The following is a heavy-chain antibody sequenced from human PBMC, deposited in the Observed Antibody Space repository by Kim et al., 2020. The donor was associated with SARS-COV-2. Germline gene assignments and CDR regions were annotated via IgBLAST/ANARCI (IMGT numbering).Heavy chain of an antibody. J-gene: IGHJ3*02. V-gene: IGHV3-21*01. CDR1: GFTFSSYS. D-gene: IGHD1-26*01. Sequence: GGSLRLSCAASGFTFSSYSMNWVRQAPGKGLEWVSSITCGRTYKYYADSVKGRFTISRDNSKNSLYLQMNSLRTEDTAVYYCATSSRNRWDDAFDIGGQG. CDR3: ATSSRNRWDDAFDI. CDR2: ITCGRTYK.